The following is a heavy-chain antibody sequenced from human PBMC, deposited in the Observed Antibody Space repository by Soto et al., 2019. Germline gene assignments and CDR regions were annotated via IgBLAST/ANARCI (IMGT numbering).Heavy chain of an antibody. CDR3: AGRCDSTRCLAHFDY. J-gene: IGHJ4*02. V-gene: IGHV1-69*06. CDR2: LIPIFGTA. D-gene: IGHD2-2*01. CDR1: GGTFNNYV. Sequence: SVKVSCKASGGTFNNYVINWVRQAPGQGLEWMGGLIPIFGTASYAQKFQGRVTITADKSTTTAYMELNSLRSEDTAVYYCAGRCDSTRCLAHFDYWGQGTLVTVSS.